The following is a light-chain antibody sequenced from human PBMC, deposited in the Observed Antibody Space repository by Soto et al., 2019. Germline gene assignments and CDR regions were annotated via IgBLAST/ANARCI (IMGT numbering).Light chain of an antibody. J-gene: IGLJ2*01. V-gene: IGLV2-14*03. CDR1: SSDIGAYNV. CDR2: DVN. Sequence: QSVLTQPASVSGSPGQSITISCTGTSSDIGAYNVVSWYQQHPGKAPKLMLYDVNIRPSGVSNRFSGSKSGNTASLTISGLQAEDVADYYCTSWTTSTTMIFGGGTKLTVL. CDR3: TSWTTSTTMI.